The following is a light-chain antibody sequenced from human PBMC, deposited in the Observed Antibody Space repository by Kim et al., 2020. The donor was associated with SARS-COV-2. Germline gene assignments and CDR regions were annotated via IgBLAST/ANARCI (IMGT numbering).Light chain of an antibody. CDR2: EDS. CDR3: QPYDSSHLWV. CDR1: SGSVADNF. Sequence: NFMLTQPHSVSESPGKTVTISCTRTSGSVADNFVQWYQLRPGRAPTTVIYEDSQRPAGVPDRFSGSIDSSSNSASLTISGLRTEDEADYYCQPYDSSHLWVFGGGTQLTVL. V-gene: IGLV6-57*04. J-gene: IGLJ3*02.